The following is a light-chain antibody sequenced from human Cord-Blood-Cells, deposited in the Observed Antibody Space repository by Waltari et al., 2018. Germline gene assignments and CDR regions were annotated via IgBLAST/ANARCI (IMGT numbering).Light chain of an antibody. V-gene: IGLV2-11*01. CDR1: SSDVGGYNY. Sequence: QSALTQPRSVSGSPGQSVTISCTGTSSDVGGYNYVSWYQQHPGKAPKLMIYDVSKRPSGAPDRFSGSNTGNTASLTSSGLQAEDEADYYCCSYAGSYTPVVFGGGTKLTVL. CDR2: DVS. J-gene: IGLJ3*02. CDR3: CSYAGSYTPVV.